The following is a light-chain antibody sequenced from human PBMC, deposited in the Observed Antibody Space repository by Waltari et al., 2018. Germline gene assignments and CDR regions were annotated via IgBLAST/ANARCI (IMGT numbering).Light chain of an antibody. CDR2: WAS. CDR1: QSVLDNSNNRNY. CDR3: QQYSALPYS. Sequence: DIVMTQSPDSLAVSLGARATINCKSSQSVLDNSNNRNYLSWYQKKSGQSPKVLFYWASSQKSEVPDRFSASGSGANCSLTITSLQAEDVVLYYCQQYSALPYSFGQGTKLEVK. J-gene: IGKJ2*03. V-gene: IGKV4-1*01.